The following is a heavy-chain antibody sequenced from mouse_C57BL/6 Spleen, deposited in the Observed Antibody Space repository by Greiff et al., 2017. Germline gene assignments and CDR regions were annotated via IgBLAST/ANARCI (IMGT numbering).Heavy chain of an antibody. CDR2: IWRGGST. V-gene: IGHV2-5*01. J-gene: IGHJ4*01. D-gene: IGHD1-1*01. CDR3: AKNLDGSSYDGAMDY. Sequence: QVQLQQSGPGLVQPSQSLSITCTVSGFSLTSYGVHWVRQSPGKGLEWLGVIWRGGSTDYNAAFMSRLSITKDNSKSQVFFKMNSLQAADTALYYCAKNLDGSSYDGAMDYWGQGTSVTVSS. CDR1: GFSLTSYG.